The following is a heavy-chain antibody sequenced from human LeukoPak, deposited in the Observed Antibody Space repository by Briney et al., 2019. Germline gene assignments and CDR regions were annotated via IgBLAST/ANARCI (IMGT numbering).Heavy chain of an antibody. D-gene: IGHD3-16*01. V-gene: IGHV1-18*01. Sequence: GASVKVSCEASGYTFTSYGISWVRQAPGQGLEWMGWISAYNGNTNYAQKLQGRVTMTTDTSTSTAYMELRSLRSDDTAVYYCARLLYDYVWGSLSSFDYWGQGTLVTVSS. CDR3: ARLLYDYVWGSLSSFDY. CDR1: GYTFTSYG. CDR2: ISAYNGNT. J-gene: IGHJ4*02.